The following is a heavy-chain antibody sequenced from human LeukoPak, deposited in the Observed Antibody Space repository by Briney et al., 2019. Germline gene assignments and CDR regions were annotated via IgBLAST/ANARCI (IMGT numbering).Heavy chain of an antibody. J-gene: IGHJ6*02. V-gene: IGHV4-34*01. Sequence: SETLSLTCAVYGGSFSGYYRSWIRQPPGKGLEWIGEINHSGSTNYNPSLKSRVTISVDTSKNQFSLKLSSVTAADTAVYYCARSKGLLPYYYYGMDVWGQGTTVTVSS. CDR1: GGSFSGYY. CDR3: ARSKGLLPYYYYGMDV. D-gene: IGHD2-15*01. CDR2: INHSGST.